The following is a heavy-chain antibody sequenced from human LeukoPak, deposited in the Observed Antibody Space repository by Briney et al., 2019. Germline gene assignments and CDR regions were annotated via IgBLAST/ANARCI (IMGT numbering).Heavy chain of an antibody. CDR3: ARHVVAAADPFDY. CDR2: IYYSGST. J-gene: IGHJ4*02. V-gene: IGHV4-39*01. D-gene: IGHD6-13*01. Sequence: SETLSLTCTDSGGSISSSSYYWGWIRQPPGKGLEWIGSIYYSGSTYYNPSLKSRVTISVDTSKNQFSLKLSSVTAADTAVYYCARHVVAAADPFDYWGQGTLVTVSS. CDR1: GGSISSSSYY.